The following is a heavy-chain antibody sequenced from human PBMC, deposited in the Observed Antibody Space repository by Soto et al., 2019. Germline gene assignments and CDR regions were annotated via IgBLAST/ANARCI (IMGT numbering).Heavy chain of an antibody. D-gene: IGHD3-10*01. V-gene: IGHV4-39*07. CDR3: ARAPRGNYGYPSYFDY. CDR1: GDSISSSTYH. Sequence: SETLSLTCTVSGDSISSSTYHWCWIRQHPGKGLEWIGSFYSGGITIYNPSLKSRVTISVDTSKNQFSLKLSSVTAADTAVYYCARAPRGNYGYPSYFDYWGRGTLVTVSS. CDR2: FYSGGIT. J-gene: IGHJ4*02.